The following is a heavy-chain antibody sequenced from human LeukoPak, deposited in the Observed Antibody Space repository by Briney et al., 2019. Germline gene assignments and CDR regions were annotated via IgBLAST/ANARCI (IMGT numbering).Heavy chain of an antibody. D-gene: IGHD6-19*01. CDR1: GFTFKNYW. Sequence: GGSLRLSCVASGFTFKNYWMHWVRQAPGKGLVWVSRIDSDGSITIYADSVKRRFTISRDNAKDTLFLQMNSLRADDTAVYYCARGRAGCYFDYWGQGTLVTVSS. CDR3: ARGRAGCYFDY. V-gene: IGHV3-74*01. J-gene: IGHJ4*02. CDR2: IDSDGSIT.